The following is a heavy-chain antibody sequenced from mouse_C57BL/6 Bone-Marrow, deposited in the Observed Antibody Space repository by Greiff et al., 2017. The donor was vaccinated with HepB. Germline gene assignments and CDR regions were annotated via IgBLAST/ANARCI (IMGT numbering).Heavy chain of an antibody. J-gene: IGHJ3*01. Sequence: EVQLKESGAELVRPGASVKLSCTASGFNIKDDYMHWVKQRPEQGLEWIGWIDPENGDTEYASKFQGKATITADTSSNTAYLQLSSLTSEDTAVYYCTTGYYFLYWGQGTLVTVSA. D-gene: IGHD1-2*01. CDR1: GFNIKDDY. V-gene: IGHV14-4*01. CDR3: TTGYYFLY. CDR2: IDPENGDT.